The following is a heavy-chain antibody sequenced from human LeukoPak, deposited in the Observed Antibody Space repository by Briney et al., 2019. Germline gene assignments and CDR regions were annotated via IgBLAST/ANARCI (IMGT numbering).Heavy chain of an antibody. D-gene: IGHD3-10*01. Sequence: PSQTLSLTCAVSGGSISSGGYSWSWIRQPPGKGLAWIGYIYHSGSTYYNPSLKSRVTISVDRSKNQFSLKLSSVTAADTAVYYCARASGGFGELLFDYWGQGALVTVSS. CDR3: ARASGGFGELLFDY. CDR1: GGSISSGGYS. J-gene: IGHJ4*02. CDR2: IYHSGST. V-gene: IGHV4-30-2*01.